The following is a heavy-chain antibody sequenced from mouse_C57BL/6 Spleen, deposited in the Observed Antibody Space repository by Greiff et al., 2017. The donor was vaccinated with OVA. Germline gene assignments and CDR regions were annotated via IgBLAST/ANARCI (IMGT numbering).Heavy chain of an antibody. V-gene: IGHV10-1*01. CDR1: GFSFNTYA. CDR3: VRSVYYGSSSWYFDV. CDR2: IRSKSNNYAT. D-gene: IGHD1-1*01. J-gene: IGHJ1*03. Sequence: DVQLVESGGGLVQPKGSLKLSCAASGFSFNTYAMNWVRQAPGKGLEWVARIRSKSNNYATYYADSVKDRFTISRDDSESMLYRQMNNLKTEDTAMYYCVRSVYYGSSSWYFDVWGTGTTVTVSS.